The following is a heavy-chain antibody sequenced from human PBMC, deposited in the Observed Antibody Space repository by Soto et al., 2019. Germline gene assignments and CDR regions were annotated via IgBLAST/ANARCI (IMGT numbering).Heavy chain of an antibody. CDR2: ISTSSSYI. V-gene: IGHV3-21*01. CDR3: ARETPLHPDYGGNPFSDY. D-gene: IGHD4-17*01. Sequence: GSLRLSYAASGFTHSGSSTNCGPHAPGKGLEWVSSISTSSSYIHYADSLKGRFTISRDNAENSLYLQMNSLRAEDTAIYYCARETPLHPDYGGNPFSDYWGQGTLVTVSS. CDR1: GFTHSGSS. J-gene: IGHJ4*02.